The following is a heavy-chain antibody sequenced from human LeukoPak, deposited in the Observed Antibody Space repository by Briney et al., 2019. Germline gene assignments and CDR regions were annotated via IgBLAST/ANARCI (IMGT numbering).Heavy chain of an antibody. Sequence: KSSETLSLTCTVSGGSISSYYWSWIRQPPGKGLEWIGYIYYSGSTNYNPSLKSRVTISVDTSKNQFSLKLSSVTAADTAVYYCARVGGIAAYNWFDPWGQGTLVTVSS. CDR2: IYYSGST. V-gene: IGHV4-59*01. D-gene: IGHD6-25*01. J-gene: IGHJ5*02. CDR1: GGSISSYY. CDR3: ARVGGIAAYNWFDP.